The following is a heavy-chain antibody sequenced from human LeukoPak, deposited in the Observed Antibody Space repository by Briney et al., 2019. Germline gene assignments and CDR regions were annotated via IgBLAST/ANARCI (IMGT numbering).Heavy chain of an antibody. D-gene: IGHD2-15*01. CDR2: TDRAGSGT. CDR1: GFNFYGFN. CDR3: VTEYWYRFDY. V-gene: IGHV3-7*01. Sequence: PGGSLRLSCAASGFNFYGFNMAWVRQAPGRGLEGVATTDRAGSGTEYMHSVRGRFTISRDNTKNLIHLQMNSLSAEDTAVYFCVTEYWYRFDYWGQGILVTVSS. J-gene: IGHJ4*02.